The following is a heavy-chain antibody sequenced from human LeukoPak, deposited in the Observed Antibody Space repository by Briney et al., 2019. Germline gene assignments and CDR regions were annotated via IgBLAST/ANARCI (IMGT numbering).Heavy chain of an antibody. CDR3: ARDYDVIPAAGNGMDV. V-gene: IGHV1-18*01. J-gene: IGHJ6*02. D-gene: IGHD2-2*01. Sequence: ASVTVSCTASGYTFIIYGISWVRQAPGQGLEWMGWISVYNGNTKYAQNVQGRVTMTKDTSTSTAYMELTSLRSDDTAVYYCARDYDVIPAAGNGMDVWGQGTTVAVSS. CDR1: GYTFIIYG. CDR2: ISVYNGNT.